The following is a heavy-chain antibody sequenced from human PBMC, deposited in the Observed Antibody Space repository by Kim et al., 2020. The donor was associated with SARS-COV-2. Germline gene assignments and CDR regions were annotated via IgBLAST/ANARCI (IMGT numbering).Heavy chain of an antibody. D-gene: IGHD3-22*01. V-gene: IGHV3-15*01. Sequence: PVKGRFTISRDDSKNTLYLQMNSLKTEDTTVYYCTPLYYYDSSGYYRPDYWGQGTLVTVSS. J-gene: IGHJ4*02. CDR3: TPLYYYDSSGYYRPDY.